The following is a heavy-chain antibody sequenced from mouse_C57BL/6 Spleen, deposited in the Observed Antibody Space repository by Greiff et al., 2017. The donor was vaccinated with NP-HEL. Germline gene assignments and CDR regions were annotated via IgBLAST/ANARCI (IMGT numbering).Heavy chain of an antibody. J-gene: IGHJ1*03. CDR1: GFTFTSYW. Sequence: QVQLQQPGAELVTPGASVKLSCKASGFTFTSYWMHWVKQRPGRGLEWIGRIDPNSGGTKYTEKLKSKATLPVDTPSSTAYMQHSSLTSEDSAVYYCARRDYDGWYFDVWGTGTTVTVSS. CDR3: ARRDYDGWYFDV. D-gene: IGHD2-4*01. CDR2: IDPNSGGT. V-gene: IGHV1-72*01.